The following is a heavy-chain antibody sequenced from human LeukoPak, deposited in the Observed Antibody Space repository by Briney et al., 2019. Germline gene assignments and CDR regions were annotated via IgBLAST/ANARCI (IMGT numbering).Heavy chain of an antibody. CDR3: ARVPGGGYNYGSYYYGMDV. D-gene: IGHD5-18*01. V-gene: IGHV1-18*01. J-gene: IGHJ6*02. CDR2: ISAYNGNT. Sequence: ASVKVSCTASGYTFTSYGISWVRQAPGQGLEWMGWISAYNGNTNYAQKLQGRVTMTTDTSTSPAYMELRSLRSDDTAVYYCARVPGGGYNYGSYYYGMDVWGQGTTVTVSS. CDR1: GYTFTSYG.